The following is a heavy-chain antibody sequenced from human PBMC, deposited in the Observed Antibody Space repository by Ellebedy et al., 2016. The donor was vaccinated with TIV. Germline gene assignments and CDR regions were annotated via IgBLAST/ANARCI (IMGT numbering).Heavy chain of an antibody. CDR1: GGAISTSDSY. D-gene: IGHD3-9*01. CDR3: ARGHLRYFDWVYYYHGMDV. Sequence: MPSETLSLTCTVSGGAISTSDSYWGWIRPPPGKGLEWIGNILYSGTTFYDSSLKSRVTISVDTSKNQFSLKVTSVTASDTGVYYCARGHLRYFDWVYYYHGMDVWGQGTTVTVSS. V-gene: IGHV4-39*01. CDR2: ILYSGTT. J-gene: IGHJ6*02.